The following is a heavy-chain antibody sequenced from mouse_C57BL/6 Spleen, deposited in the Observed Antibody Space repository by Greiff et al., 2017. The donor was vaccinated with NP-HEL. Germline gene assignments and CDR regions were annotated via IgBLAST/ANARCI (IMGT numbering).Heavy chain of an antibody. V-gene: IGHV1-19*01. J-gene: IGHJ2*01. Sequence: EVQLQQSGPVLVKPGASVKMSCKASGYTFTDYYMNWVKQSHGKSLEWIGVINPYNGGTSYNQKFKGKATLTVDKSSSTAYMELNSLTSEDSAVYYCARKGDDYPYFDYWGQGTTLTVSS. CDR2: INPYNGGT. CDR1: GYTFTDYY. CDR3: ARKGDDYPYFDY. D-gene: IGHD2-4*01.